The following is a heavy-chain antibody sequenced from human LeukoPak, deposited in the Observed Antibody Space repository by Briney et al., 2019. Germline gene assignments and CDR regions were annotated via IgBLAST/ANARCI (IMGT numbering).Heavy chain of an antibody. CDR3: AKDLSAGLLWFGEFQF. D-gene: IGHD3-10*01. CDR2: IRYDGSNK. CDR1: GFTFSSYG. Sequence: GGSLRLSCAASGFTFSSYGMHWVRQAPGKGLEWVAFIRYDGSNKYYADSVKGRFTISRDNSKNTLYLQMNSLRAEDTAVYYCAKDLSAGLLWFGEFQFWGQGTLVTVSS. J-gene: IGHJ4*02. V-gene: IGHV3-30*02.